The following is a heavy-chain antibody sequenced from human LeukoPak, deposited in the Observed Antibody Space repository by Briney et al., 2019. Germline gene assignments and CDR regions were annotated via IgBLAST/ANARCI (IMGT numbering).Heavy chain of an antibody. Sequence: GASVKVSCKASGYTFTAYYIHWVRQAPGQGLEWTGWIYPKTGGTSYAQKFQGRVTMTRDTSISTAYMELIGLRSDDTAVYYCAGPWDQVGFDPWGQGTLVSVSS. CDR3: AGPWDQVGFDP. CDR1: GYTFTAYY. CDR2: IYPKTGGT. D-gene: IGHD1-26*01. J-gene: IGHJ5*02. V-gene: IGHV1-2*02.